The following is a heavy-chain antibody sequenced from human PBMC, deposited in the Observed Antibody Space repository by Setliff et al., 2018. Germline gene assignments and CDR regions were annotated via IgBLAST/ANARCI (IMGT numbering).Heavy chain of an antibody. D-gene: IGHD6-19*01. Sequence: PGESLKISCKGSGYNFASYWIAWVRQMPGKGLEWMGIIYPDDSDTRYSPSFQGQVTISADKSISTAYLQWSSLKASDTAMYYCARQIGSSLSHFYYFMDVCGKGTTVTVSS. CDR1: GYNFASYW. CDR2: IYPDDSDT. J-gene: IGHJ6*03. V-gene: IGHV5-51*01. CDR3: ARQIGSSLSHFYYFMDV.